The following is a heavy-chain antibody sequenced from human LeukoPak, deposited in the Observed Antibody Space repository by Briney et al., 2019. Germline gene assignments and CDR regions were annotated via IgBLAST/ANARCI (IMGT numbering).Heavy chain of an antibody. D-gene: IGHD3-16*02. J-gene: IGHJ5*02. CDR2: IYYGGST. V-gene: IGHV4-59*01. Sequence: SETLSLTCSVSGDSIGSYYWTWIRQSPGKGLEWIGYIYYGGSTNYSPSLQCRVSISVDTSNSQFSLQLRSVTATDTAIYYCARGRARDGSYPWLDGWGQGTLVTVSS. CDR3: ARGRARDGSYPWLDG. CDR1: GDSIGSYY.